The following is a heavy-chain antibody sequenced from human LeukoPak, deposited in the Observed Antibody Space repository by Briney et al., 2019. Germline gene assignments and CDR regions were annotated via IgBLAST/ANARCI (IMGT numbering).Heavy chain of an antibody. J-gene: IGHJ4*02. V-gene: IGHV3-43*01. CDR3: AKAGWYGDSSGGGYFDY. D-gene: IGHD4-17*01. CDR1: GFTFDDYT. Sequence: PGGSLRLSCAASGFTFDDYTMHWVRQAPGKGLEWVSLISWDGGSTYYADSVKGRFTISRDNSKNSLYLQMNSLRTEDTALYYCAKAGWYGDSSGGGYFDYWGQGTLVTVSS. CDR2: ISWDGGST.